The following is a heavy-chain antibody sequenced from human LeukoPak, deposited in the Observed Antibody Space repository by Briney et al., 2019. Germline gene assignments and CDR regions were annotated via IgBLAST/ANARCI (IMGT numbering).Heavy chain of an antibody. J-gene: IGHJ4*02. V-gene: IGHV3-9*01. Sequence: GGSLRLSCAASGFTFDDYAMYWVRQSPGKGLEWVSGISWNSGSIGYADSVKGRFTISRDNAKNSLYLQMNSLRAEDTAVYYCARAGIEYSSSSAPDYWGQGTLVTVSS. D-gene: IGHD6-6*01. CDR2: ISWNSGSI. CDR3: ARAGIEYSSSSAPDY. CDR1: GFTFDDYA.